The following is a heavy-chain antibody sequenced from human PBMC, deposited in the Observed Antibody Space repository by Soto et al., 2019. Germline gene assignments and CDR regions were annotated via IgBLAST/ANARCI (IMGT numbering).Heavy chain of an antibody. CDR2: IYHAGRP. V-gene: IGHV4-38-2*01. D-gene: IGHD6-13*01. J-gene: IGHJ4*02. CDR1: GDSIASSYY. Sequence: SETLSLTCDVSGDSIASSYYWGWIRQPPGKGLEWIGSIYHAGRPYYNASLQSRATISVDTSKNQLSLKLRSVTAADTAVYYCARHPVNLSSWPYWGQGTLVTVSS. CDR3: ARHPVNLSSWPY.